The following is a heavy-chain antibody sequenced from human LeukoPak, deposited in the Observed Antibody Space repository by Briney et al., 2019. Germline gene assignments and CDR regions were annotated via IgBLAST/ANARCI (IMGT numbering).Heavy chain of an antibody. J-gene: IGHJ4*02. D-gene: IGHD3-22*01. Sequence: GGSLRLSCAASGITVSTSYMSWVRQAPGKGLEWVSVIYSSGNTLYADSVKGRFTISRDNSKNTLYLQMNSLRAEDTAVYYCASLYYDSSGPRDYWGQGTLVTVSS. V-gene: IGHV3-66*01. CDR1: GITVSTSY. CDR2: IYSSGNT. CDR3: ASLYYDSSGPRDY.